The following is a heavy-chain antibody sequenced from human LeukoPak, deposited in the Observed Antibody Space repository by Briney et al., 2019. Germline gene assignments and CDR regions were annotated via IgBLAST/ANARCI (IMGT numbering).Heavy chain of an antibody. Sequence: GGSLRLSCAASGFTFSDYSFHWVREAPGNGLEWVAVISDGGGNTYYADSVKGRFTVSRDNSKNTLYLQMTSLRAEDTAVYYCAREINYYFYMDVWGKGTTVAVSS. CDR1: GFTFSDYS. V-gene: IGHV3-30*01. J-gene: IGHJ6*03. CDR3: AREINYYFYMDV. CDR2: ISDGGGNT.